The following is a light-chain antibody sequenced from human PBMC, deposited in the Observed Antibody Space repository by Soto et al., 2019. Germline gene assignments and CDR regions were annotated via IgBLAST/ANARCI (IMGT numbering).Light chain of an antibody. Sequence: EMVLTQSPGTLSLSPGERATLSCRASQRVSSSYLAWYQQKPGQAPTLLIYGGSSRATGIPDRFSGSGSGTDFPLTISRLQREDFAVYYCQQYGTSQGTFGEGTNV. J-gene: IGKJ1*01. V-gene: IGKV3-20*01. CDR2: GGS. CDR1: QRVSSSY. CDR3: QQYGTSQGT.